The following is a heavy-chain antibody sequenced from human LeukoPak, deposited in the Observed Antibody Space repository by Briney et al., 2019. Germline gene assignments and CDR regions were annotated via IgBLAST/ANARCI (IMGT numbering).Heavy chain of an antibody. V-gene: IGHV4-59*08. J-gene: IGHJ5*02. D-gene: IGHD3-22*01. CDR1: GGSISSYY. CDR3: ARLDGNGYPQGWFDP. Sequence: SETLSLTCTVSGGSISSYYWSWIRQPPGKGLEWIGYIYYSGSTNYNPSLKSRVTISVDTSKNQFSLKLSSVTAADTAVYYCARLDGNGYPQGWFDPWGQGTLVTVSS. CDR2: IYYSGST.